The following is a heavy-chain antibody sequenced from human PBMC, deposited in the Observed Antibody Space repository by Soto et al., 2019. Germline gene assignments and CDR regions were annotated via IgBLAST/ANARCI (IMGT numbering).Heavy chain of an antibody. D-gene: IGHD6-19*01. CDR3: ARDKSVAGTSFDY. V-gene: IGHV3-48*01. J-gene: IGHJ4*02. CDR2: ISSSSSTI. CDR1: GFTFSSYS. Sequence: GGSLRLSCAASGFTFSSYSMNWVRQAPGKGLEWVSYISSSSSTIYYADSVKGRFTISRDNAKNSLYLQMNSLRAEDTAVYYCARDKSVAGTSFDYWGQGTLVTVSS.